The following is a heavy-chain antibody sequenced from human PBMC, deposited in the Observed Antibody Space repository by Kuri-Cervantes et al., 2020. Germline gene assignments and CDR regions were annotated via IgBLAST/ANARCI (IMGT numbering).Heavy chain of an antibody. CDR2: IYSGGST. V-gene: IGHV3-53*05. J-gene: IGHJ4*02. CDR3: AKGGTYYGSGSYYPPSPHFDY. Sequence: GEFLKISCAASGFTVSSNYMSWVRQAPGKRLEWVSVIYSGGSTYYADSVKGRFTISRDNSKNTLYLQMNSLRAEDTALYYCAKGGTYYGSGSYYPPSPHFDYWGQGTLVTVSS. CDR1: GFTVSSNY. D-gene: IGHD3-10*01.